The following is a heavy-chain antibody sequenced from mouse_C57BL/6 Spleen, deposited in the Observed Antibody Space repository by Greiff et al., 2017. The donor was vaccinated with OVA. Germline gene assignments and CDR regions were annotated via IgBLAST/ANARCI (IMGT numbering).Heavy chain of an antibody. V-gene: IGHV5-12*01. D-gene: IGHD2-1*01. CDR3: ARLGNYENYYAMDY. CDR2: ISTGGGST. CDR1: GFTFSDYY. Sequence: EVKLMESGGGLVQPGGSLKLSCAASGFTFSDYYMYWVRQTPEKRLEWVAYISTGGGSTYYPDTVKGRFTISRDNAKNTLYLQMSRLKSEDTAMYYCARLGNYENYYAMDYWGQGTSVTVSS. J-gene: IGHJ4*01.